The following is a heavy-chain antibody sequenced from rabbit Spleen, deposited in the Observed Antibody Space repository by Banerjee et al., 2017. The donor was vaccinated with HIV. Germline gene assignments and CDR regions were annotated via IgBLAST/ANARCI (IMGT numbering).Heavy chain of an antibody. CDR2: IYGGSSGST. J-gene: IGHJ4*01. V-gene: IGHV1S45*01. CDR1: GFSFSTDYY. CDR3: ARDLAAWNIGSYAFNL. Sequence: QQQLEESGGGLVKPGGTLTLTCTASGFSFSTDYYMCWVRQAPGKGLECIACIYGGSSGSTYYASLLNGRFTISKTSSTTVTLQMTSLTAADTATYFCARDLAAWNIGSYAFNLWGPGTLVTVS. D-gene: IGHD1-1*01.